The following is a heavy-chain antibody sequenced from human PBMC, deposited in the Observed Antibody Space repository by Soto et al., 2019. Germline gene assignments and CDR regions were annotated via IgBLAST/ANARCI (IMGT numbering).Heavy chain of an antibody. CDR1: GGTLSSFINYP. J-gene: IGHJ4*02. CDR3: ARRDTSGLLRYFDN. CDR2: IVPNVGTV. V-gene: IGHV1-69*06. Sequence: SVKVSCKASGGTLSSFINYPINWVRQAPGQGLEWMGGIVPNVGTVNYAQKFQGRVTITADKSTGTAYMELSSLRSEDTALYYCARRDTSGLLRYFDNWGQGTLVTVSS. D-gene: IGHD3-3*01.